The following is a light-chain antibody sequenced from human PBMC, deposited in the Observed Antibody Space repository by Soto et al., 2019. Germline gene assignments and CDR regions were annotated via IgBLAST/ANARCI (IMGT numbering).Light chain of an antibody. CDR3: WSYDISMSVSVV. V-gene: IGLV1-40*01. J-gene: IGLJ2*01. CDR2: GNT. Sequence: QSVLTQPPSVSGAPGQRVTISCTGSSSNIGAGYDVQWYQQHPGAAPRLLIFGNTNRPSGVPDRFSVSRSGTSASLAISGLHAEDEADYYCWSYDISMSVSVVFGGGTKVTVL. CDR1: SSNIGAGYD.